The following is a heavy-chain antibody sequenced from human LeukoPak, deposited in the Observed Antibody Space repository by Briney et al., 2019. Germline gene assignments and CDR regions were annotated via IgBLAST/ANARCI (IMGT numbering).Heavy chain of an antibody. J-gene: IGHJ4*02. CDR1: GFTFSNYW. V-gene: IGHV3-7*05. D-gene: IGHD7-27*01. CDR2: IKQDESEK. Sequence: GGSLRLSCAASGFTFSNYWMRWVRQAPGKGLEWVANIKQDESEKQYVDSVKGRFTISRGNAKNSLYLQMDSLRAEDTAVYYCARFFGLGSNWGRDYWGQGTLVTVSS. CDR3: ARFFGLGSNWGRDY.